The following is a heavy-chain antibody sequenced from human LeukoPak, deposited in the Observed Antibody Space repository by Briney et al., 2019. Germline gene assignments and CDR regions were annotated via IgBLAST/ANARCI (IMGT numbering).Heavy chain of an antibody. CDR3: ASFYCSGGSCYQYYYYYYMDV. Sequence: PGGSLRLSCAASGMTFRSHWMTWVRQTTGKGLEWIGIIYYSGSTYSNPSLKSRVTISVDTSKNQFSLKLSSVTAADTAVYYCASFYCSGGSCYQYYYYYYMDVWGKGTTVTISS. CDR2: IYYSGST. CDR1: GMTFRSHW. J-gene: IGHJ6*03. D-gene: IGHD2-15*01. V-gene: IGHV4-39*01.